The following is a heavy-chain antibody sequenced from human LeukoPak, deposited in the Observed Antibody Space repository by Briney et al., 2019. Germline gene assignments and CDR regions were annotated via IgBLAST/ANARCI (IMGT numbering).Heavy chain of an antibody. CDR1: GFTFSSYA. D-gene: IGHD3-22*01. V-gene: IGHV3-23*01. CDR2: VSGSGGST. CDR3: AKDKMGSCDDSSGYYEY. Sequence: PGGSLRLSCAASGFTFSSYAMSWVRQAPGKGLEWFSAVSGSGGSTSHAVSGKGPFTIDRATSKNTLNLQMSILRAEDTAVYYCAKDKMGSCDDSSGYYEYWGQGTLVTVCS. J-gene: IGHJ4*02.